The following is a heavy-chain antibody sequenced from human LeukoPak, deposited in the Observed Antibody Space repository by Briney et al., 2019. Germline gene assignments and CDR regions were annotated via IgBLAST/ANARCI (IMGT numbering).Heavy chain of an antibody. Sequence: PGGSLRLSCAASGFTFSSYAMSWVRQAPGKGLEWVSAISGSGGSTYYADSVKGRFAISRDNSKNTLYLQMNSLRAEDTAVYYCAKGGGSYWDYFDYWGQGTLVTVSS. CDR3: AKGGGSYWDYFDY. CDR2: ISGSGGST. D-gene: IGHD1-26*01. V-gene: IGHV3-23*01. J-gene: IGHJ4*02. CDR1: GFTFSSYA.